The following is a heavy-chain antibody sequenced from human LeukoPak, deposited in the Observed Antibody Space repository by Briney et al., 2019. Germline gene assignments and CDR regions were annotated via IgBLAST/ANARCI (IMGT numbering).Heavy chain of an antibody. CDR3: AKVSLNMVNDAFDI. D-gene: IGHD4/OR15-4a*01. V-gene: IGHV3-30*02. CDR2: IRYDGSRK. Sequence: GGSLRLSCAASGFTFSSSWMSWVRQAPDKGLEWVAFIRYDGSRKYYADSVKGRFTISRDNSKNTLYLQMNSLRAEDTAMYYCAKVSLNMVNDAFDIWGQGTMVSVSS. J-gene: IGHJ3*02. CDR1: GFTFSSSW.